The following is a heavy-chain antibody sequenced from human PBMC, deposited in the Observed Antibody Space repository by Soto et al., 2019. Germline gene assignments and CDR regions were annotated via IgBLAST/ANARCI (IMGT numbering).Heavy chain of an antibody. CDR3: ARSQGAYYYYGMDV. CDR2: IYYSGST. CDR1: GGSISSSSYY. Sequence: TLSLTCTVSGGSISSSSYYWGWIRQPPGKGLEWIVSIYYSGSTYYNPSLKSRVTISVDTSKNQFSLKLRSVTAADTAVYYCARSQGAYYYYGMDVWGQGTTVTVSS. V-gene: IGHV4-39*01. J-gene: IGHJ6*02.